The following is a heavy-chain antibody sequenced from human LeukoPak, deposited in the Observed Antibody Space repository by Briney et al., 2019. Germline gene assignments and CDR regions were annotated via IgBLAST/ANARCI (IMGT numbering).Heavy chain of an antibody. CDR2: IYYSGST. CDR1: GGSISSSSYY. CDR3: ARDVYYDSSGYYDG. J-gene: IGHJ4*02. Sequence: SETLSLTCTVSGGSISSSSYYWGWIRQPPGKGLEWIGSIYYSGSTYYNPSLKSRVTISVDTSKDQFSLKLSSVTAADTAVYYCARDVYYDSSGYYDGWGQGTLVTVSS. V-gene: IGHV4-39*07. D-gene: IGHD3-22*01.